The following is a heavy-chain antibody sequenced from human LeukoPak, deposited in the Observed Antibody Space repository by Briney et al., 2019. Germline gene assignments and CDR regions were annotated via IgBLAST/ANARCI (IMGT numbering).Heavy chain of an antibody. D-gene: IGHD6-19*01. CDR2: INPSGGST. Sequence: ASVKVSCKASGYTFTNYYMHWVRQAPGQGLEWVGIINPSGGSTNYAQKFQGRVTMTTDTSTSTVYMELSSLRSEDTAVYYCVSSGWYEGYYYMDVWGKGTTVTISS. CDR3: VSSGWYEGYYYMDV. V-gene: IGHV1-46*01. CDR1: GYTFTNYY. J-gene: IGHJ6*03.